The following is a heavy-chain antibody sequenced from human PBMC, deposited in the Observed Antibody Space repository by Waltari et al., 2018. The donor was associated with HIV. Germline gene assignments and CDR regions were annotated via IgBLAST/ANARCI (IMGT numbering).Heavy chain of an antibody. CDR1: GFTFDDSA. CDR2: ISATCGAT. CDR3: VRRDAYKLVY. J-gene: IGHJ4*02. V-gene: IGHV3-23*01. Sequence: EVQLLESGGGLVQPGGSLRLSCAASGFTFDDSAMSWVRHTPDKGLQWVSTISATCGATYYADSVRGRVRVSRDNPKNTLYMQLDSLSVEDTALYYCVRRDAYKLVYWGQGTLVTVSS. D-gene: IGHD1-1*01.